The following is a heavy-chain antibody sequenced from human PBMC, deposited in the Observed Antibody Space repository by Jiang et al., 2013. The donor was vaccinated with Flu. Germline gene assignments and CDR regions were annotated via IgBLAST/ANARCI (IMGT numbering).Heavy chain of an antibody. CDR2: SIIVGAP. J-gene: IGHJ4*02. Sequence: GLVKPSQTLSLTCAVSVAPSAVVVTPGAGSGSHQGRAWSGLGTSIIVGAPTTTRTLKSRVTISVDRSKNQFSLKLSSVTAADTAVYYCARSLGDEGWVSPRYFDYWGQGTLVTVSS. V-gene: IGHV4-30-2*01. CDR1: VAPSAVVVTP. D-gene: IGHD3-10*01. CDR3: ARSLGDEGWVSPRYFDY.